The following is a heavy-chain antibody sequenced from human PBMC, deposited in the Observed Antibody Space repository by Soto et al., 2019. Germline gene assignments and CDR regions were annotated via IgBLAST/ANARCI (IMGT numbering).Heavy chain of an antibody. J-gene: IGHJ4*02. CDR2: ISYDGSNT. CDR3: AKEGGLSGSYYISSSYYFDY. CDR1: GFTFSSYG. Sequence: QVQLVESGGGVVQPGRSLRLSRVASGFTFSSYGMHWVRQAPRKGLEWVAIISYDGSNTYYADSVKGRFTISRDNSKNTLYLQMNSLRAEDTSVYYCAKEGGLSGSYYISSSYYFDYWGQGTLVTVSS. D-gene: IGHD1-26*01. V-gene: IGHV3-30*18.